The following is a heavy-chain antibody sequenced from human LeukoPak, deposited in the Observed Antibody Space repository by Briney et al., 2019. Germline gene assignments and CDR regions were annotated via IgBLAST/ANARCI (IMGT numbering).Heavy chain of an antibody. J-gene: IGHJ4*02. Sequence: MTSETLSLTCTVSGGSVSIGGYYWSWIRQHPGKGLEWIGYIYYSGSTYYNPSLKSRVTISIDTSKNQFSLKLSSVTAADTAVYYCARGTVYTAMGNWGQGTLVTVSS. V-gene: IGHV4-31*03. CDR2: IYYSGST. CDR3: ARGTVYTAMGN. D-gene: IGHD5-18*01. CDR1: GGSVSIGGYY.